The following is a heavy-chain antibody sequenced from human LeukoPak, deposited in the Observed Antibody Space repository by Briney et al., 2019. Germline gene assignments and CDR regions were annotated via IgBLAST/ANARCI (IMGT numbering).Heavy chain of an antibody. J-gene: IGHJ4*02. D-gene: IGHD1-7*01. CDR3: ARSSRELGGYAPWELMPPFDY. CDR1: GYTFTSYY. V-gene: IGHV1-46*01. Sequence: GASVKVSCKASGYTFTSYYMHWVRQAPGQGLEWMGIINPRGGSTSYAQKFQGRVTMTRDMSTSTVYMELSSLRSEDTAVYYCARSSRELGGYAPWELMPPFDYWGQGTLVTVSS. CDR2: INPRGGST.